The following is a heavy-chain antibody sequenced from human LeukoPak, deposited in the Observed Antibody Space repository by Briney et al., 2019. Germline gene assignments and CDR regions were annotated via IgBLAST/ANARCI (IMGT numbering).Heavy chain of an antibody. CDR1: GYTFTGYY. V-gene: IGHV1-2*02. CDR2: INPNSGGT. Sequence: GASVKVSCKASGYTFTGYYMHWVRQAPRQGLEWMGWINPNSGGTNYAQKFQGRVTMTRDTSISTAYMELSRLRSDDTAVYYCARAHSGSYYGPYYFDYWGQGTLVTVSS. J-gene: IGHJ4*02. CDR3: ARAHSGSYYGPYYFDY. D-gene: IGHD3-10*01.